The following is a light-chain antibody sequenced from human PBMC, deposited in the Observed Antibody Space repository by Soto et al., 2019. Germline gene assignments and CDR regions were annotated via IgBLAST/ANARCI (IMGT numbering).Light chain of an antibody. J-gene: IGKJ4*01. Sequence: EIAMTQSPATLSVSPGERASLSCRASQSVTTNVAWYQHKLGQAPRLLIYGASLRAAGIPARFSGSGSGTEFTLTISSLQSEDFAVYYCQQYDKWPPLTFGGGTKVEIK. CDR3: QQYDKWPPLT. CDR1: QSVTTN. CDR2: GAS. V-gene: IGKV3D-15*01.